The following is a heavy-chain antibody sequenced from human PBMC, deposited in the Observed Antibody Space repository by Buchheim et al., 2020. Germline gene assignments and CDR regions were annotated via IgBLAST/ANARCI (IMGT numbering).Heavy chain of an antibody. V-gene: IGHV4-4*07. CDR1: GGSISSYY. Sequence: QVQLQESGPGLVKPSETLSLTCTVSGGSISSYYWSWIRQPAGKGLEWIGRIYTSGSTNYNPSLKSRVTMSVDTPKNQFYLKLSSVTAADTAVYYCAREQREYYYDSSGYKRYYFDYWGQGTL. D-gene: IGHD3-22*01. CDR2: IYTSGST. CDR3: AREQREYYYDSSGYKRYYFDY. J-gene: IGHJ4*02.